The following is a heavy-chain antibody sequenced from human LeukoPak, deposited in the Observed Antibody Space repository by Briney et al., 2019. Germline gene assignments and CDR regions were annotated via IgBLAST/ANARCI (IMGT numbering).Heavy chain of an antibody. J-gene: IGHJ4*02. D-gene: IGHD1-7*01. CDR2: ISYDGSDK. V-gene: IGHV3-30*18. CDR1: GFTFSSYG. CDR3: AKDRVVLNRNYAYYFDY. Sequence: PGGSLRLSCAASGFTFSSYGMHWVRQAPGKGLEWAAAISYDGSDKYYADSVKGRFTIPRDDSKKTLYLQMNSLRAEDTAVYYCAKDRVVLNRNYAYYFDYWGQGTLVTVSS.